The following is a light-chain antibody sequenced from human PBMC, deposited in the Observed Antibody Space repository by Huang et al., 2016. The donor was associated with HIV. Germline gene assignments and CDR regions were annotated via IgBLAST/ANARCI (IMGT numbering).Light chain of an antibody. Sequence: EVVMTQSPATLSVSPGERATLSCRASQSVGSNLAWYQQKPGQAPRLLIYGASTRATGTPARFSGSGSGKEFTLTISSLQSEDFAVYYCQQYNNWLMYTFGQGTKLEIK. CDR1: QSVGSN. V-gene: IGKV3-15*01. CDR3: QQYNNWLMYT. CDR2: GAS. J-gene: IGKJ2*01.